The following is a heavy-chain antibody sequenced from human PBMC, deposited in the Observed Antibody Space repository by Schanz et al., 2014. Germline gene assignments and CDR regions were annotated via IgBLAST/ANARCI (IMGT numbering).Heavy chain of an antibody. D-gene: IGHD1-1*01. J-gene: IGHJ5*02. CDR3: TRDVRLDRRGNWFDP. V-gene: IGHV3-23*01. CDR2: ILGLASTT. Sequence: EVQLLESGGGLVQHGGSLRLSCAASGFTFSTSAMSWVRQVPGKGLEWVSAILGLASTTYYADSVKGRFTISRDNSKNLLYLQMNSLRAEDTAVYYCTRDVRLDRRGNWFDPWGQGTLVTVSS. CDR1: GFTFSTSA.